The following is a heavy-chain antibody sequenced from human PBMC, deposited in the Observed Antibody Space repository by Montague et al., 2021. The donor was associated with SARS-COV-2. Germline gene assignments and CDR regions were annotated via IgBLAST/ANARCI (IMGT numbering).Heavy chain of an antibody. V-gene: IGHV4-39*07. CDR1: GGSISSSSYY. CDR2: IYYSGST. J-gene: IGHJ4*02. D-gene: IGHD6-19*01. Sequence: SETLSLTCTVSGGSISSSSYYWGWIRQPPGKGLEWIGNIYYSGSTYYNPSLKSRVTISADTSKNQFSLKLSSVTAADTAVYYCARTGYSSGWHSFDYWGQGTLVTVSS. CDR3: ARTGYSSGWHSFDY.